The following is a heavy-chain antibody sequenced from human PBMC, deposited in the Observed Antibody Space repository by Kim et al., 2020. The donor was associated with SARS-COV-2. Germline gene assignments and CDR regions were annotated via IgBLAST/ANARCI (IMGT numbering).Heavy chain of an antibody. Sequence: ASVKVSCRASGYTFITHGISWVRQAPGQGLEWLGWISGYKGNTNYTQKLQGRVTMTRDTSTSTAYMELKSLRSDDTAIYYCAREPRAAAGSDYWGQGTLVTVSS. CDR2: ISGYKGNT. CDR3: AREPRAAAGSDY. CDR1: GYTFITHG. V-gene: IGHV1-18*04. J-gene: IGHJ4*02. D-gene: IGHD6-13*01.